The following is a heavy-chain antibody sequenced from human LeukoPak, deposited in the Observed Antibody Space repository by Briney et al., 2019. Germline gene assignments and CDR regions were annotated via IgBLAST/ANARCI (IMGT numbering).Heavy chain of an antibody. D-gene: IGHD5-18*01. CDR3: ARENGYRYDY. Sequence: SETLSLTCTVSGGSITSYYWSWIRQPPGKGLEWIGSIYYSGSTNYNPSLKSRVTISVDTSKNQFSLMLSSVTAADTALYYCARENGYRYDYWGQGTLVTVSS. V-gene: IGHV4-59*01. CDR2: IYYSGST. CDR1: GGSITSYY. J-gene: IGHJ4*02.